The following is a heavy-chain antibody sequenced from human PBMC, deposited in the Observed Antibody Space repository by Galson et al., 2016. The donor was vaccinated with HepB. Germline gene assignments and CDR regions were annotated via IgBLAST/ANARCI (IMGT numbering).Heavy chain of an antibody. CDR3: AREIATNSYYYYGMDV. Sequence: SLRLSCAASDFTFASYWMTWVRQAPGKGLEWISYISGASSPIYYADSVKGRFTISRDNAKNSLYLQMDTLRAEDTAVYFCAREIATNSYYYYGMDVWGQGTMVTVSS. D-gene: IGHD2-21*01. CDR1: DFTFASYW. J-gene: IGHJ6*02. V-gene: IGHV3-48*03. CDR2: ISGASSPI.